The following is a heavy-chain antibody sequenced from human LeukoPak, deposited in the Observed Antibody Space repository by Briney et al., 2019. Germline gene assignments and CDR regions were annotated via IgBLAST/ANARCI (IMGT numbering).Heavy chain of an antibody. CDR3: ARDVCSSTSCLLDY. J-gene: IGHJ4*02. D-gene: IGHD2-2*01. CDR2: IYYSGST. CDR1: GGSISSGGYY. V-gene: IGHV4-30-4*08. Sequence: PSETLSLTCTVSGGSISSGGYYWSWIRQHPGKGLEWIGYIYYSGSTYYNPSLKSRVTISVDTSKNQFSLKLSSVTAADTAVYYCARDVCSSTSCLLDYWGQGTLVTVSS.